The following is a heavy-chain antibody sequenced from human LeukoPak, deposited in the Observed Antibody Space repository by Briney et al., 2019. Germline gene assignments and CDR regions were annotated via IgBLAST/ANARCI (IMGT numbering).Heavy chain of an antibody. CDR2: IYTSGST. CDR1: GGSISSGSYY. Sequence: PSETLSLTCTVSGGSISSGSYYWSWIRQPAGKGLEWIGRIYTSGSTNYNPSLKSRVTISVDTSKNQFSLKLSSVTAADTAVYYCARESLTWLQSRTSWFDPWGQGTLVTVSS. CDR3: ARESLTWLQSRTSWFDP. D-gene: IGHD5-24*01. J-gene: IGHJ5*02. V-gene: IGHV4-61*02.